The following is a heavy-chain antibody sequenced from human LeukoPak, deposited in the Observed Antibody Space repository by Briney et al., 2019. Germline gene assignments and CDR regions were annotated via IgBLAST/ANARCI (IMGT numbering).Heavy chain of an antibody. CDR3: ARHQGYCSTTSCYIVY. CDR1: GYSFTSQW. D-gene: IGHD2-2*02. J-gene: IGHJ4*02. Sequence: GESLQISCKGSGYSFTSQWIGWVRQMPGKGLEWMGIIYPGDSDTRYSPSFQGQVTISADKSISTAYLQWSSLKASDTAMYYCARHQGYCSTTSCYIVYWGQGTLVTVSS. V-gene: IGHV5-51*01. CDR2: IYPGDSDT.